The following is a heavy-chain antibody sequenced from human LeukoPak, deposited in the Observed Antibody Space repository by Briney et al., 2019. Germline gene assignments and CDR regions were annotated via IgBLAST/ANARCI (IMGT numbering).Heavy chain of an antibody. CDR2: IYYSGST. D-gene: IGHD1-14*01. CDR3: ARHRPPQNVLPLFDP. CDR1: GGSISSSSYY. Sequence: SETLSLTCTVSGGSISSSSYYWGWIRQPPGKGLEWIGSIYYSGSTYYNPSLKSRVTISVDTSKNQFSLKLSFVTAADTAVYYCARHRPPQNVLPLFDPWGQGTLVTVSS. V-gene: IGHV4-39*01. J-gene: IGHJ5*02.